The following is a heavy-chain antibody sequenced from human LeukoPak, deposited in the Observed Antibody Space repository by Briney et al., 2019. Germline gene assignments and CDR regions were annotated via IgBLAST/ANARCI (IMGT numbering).Heavy chain of an antibody. D-gene: IGHD5-12*01. CDR3: ARDLGWLH. J-gene: IGHJ4*02. Sequence: GGSLRLSCVASGFSFSDHWMNWFRQAPGKGLEWVATIKKDGSEQYYVDSMKGRLTISRDNAKNSVYLQIHNLRAEDTAVYYCARDLGWLHWGQGTLVTVSS. CDR1: GFSFSDHW. V-gene: IGHV3-7*01. CDR2: IKKDGSEQ.